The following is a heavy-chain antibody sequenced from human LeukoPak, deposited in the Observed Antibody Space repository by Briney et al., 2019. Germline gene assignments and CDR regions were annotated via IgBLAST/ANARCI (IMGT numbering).Heavy chain of an antibody. Sequence: GGSLRLSCAASGFTFSRYSMNWVRQAPGKGLEWVSSITSSSTYIFYADSLKGRFTISRDNAKNSLYLQMNSLRAEDTAVYYCARDQGDEATEDYYYYMDVWGKGTTVTVSS. CDR3: ARDQGDEATEDYYYYMDV. D-gene: IGHD1-26*01. J-gene: IGHJ6*03. V-gene: IGHV3-21*01. CDR1: GFTFSRYS. CDR2: ITSSSTYI.